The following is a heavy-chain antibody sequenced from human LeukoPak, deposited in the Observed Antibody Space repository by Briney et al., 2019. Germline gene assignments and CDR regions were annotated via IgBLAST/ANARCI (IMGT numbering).Heavy chain of an antibody. CDR3: TTGNSIEVKDAFDI. CDR2: ISGSGGST. D-gene: IGHD4-23*01. V-gene: IGHV3-23*01. J-gene: IGHJ3*02. CDR1: GFTFSSYA. Sequence: GGSLRLSCAASGFTFSSYAMSWVRQAPGKRLEWVSAISGSGGSTYYADSVKGRFTISRDNSKNTLYLQLNSLKTEDTAVYYCTTGNSIEVKDAFDIWGQGTMVTVSS.